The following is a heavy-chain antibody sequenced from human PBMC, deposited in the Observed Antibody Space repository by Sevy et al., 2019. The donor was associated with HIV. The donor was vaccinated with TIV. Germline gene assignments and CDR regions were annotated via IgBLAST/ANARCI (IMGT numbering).Heavy chain of an antibody. V-gene: IGHV4-59*01. Sequence: SETLSLTCTVSGGSIKHYYWSWIRQPPGKGLEWIGNIFYTGSTNYNPSLKSRVTISVDTSKNQYSLELSSVTAADTAMYYCARHADWGSSSWFRFDPWGQGTLVTVSS. D-gene: IGHD6-13*01. CDR3: ARHADWGSSSWFRFDP. CDR1: GGSIKHYY. J-gene: IGHJ5*01. CDR2: IFYTGST.